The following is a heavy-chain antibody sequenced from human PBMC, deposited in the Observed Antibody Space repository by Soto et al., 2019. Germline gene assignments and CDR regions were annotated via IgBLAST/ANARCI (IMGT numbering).Heavy chain of an antibody. V-gene: IGHV3-66*01. CDR2: IYSGGST. D-gene: IGHD3-16*02. J-gene: IGHJ3*02. Sequence: EVQLVESGGGLVQPGGSLRLSCAASGFTVSSNYMSWVRQAPGKGLEWVSVIYSGGSTYYADSVKARFTISRDNSKNTLYLQRNCGGAEHTAVYNSGRETPPYYDYIWASYRFNNDAFDIWGQGTMVTVSS. CDR3: GRETPPYYDYIWASYRFNNDAFDI. CDR1: GFTVSSNY.